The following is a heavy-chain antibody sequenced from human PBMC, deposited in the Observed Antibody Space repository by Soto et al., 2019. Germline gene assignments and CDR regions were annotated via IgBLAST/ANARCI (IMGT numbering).Heavy chain of an antibody. J-gene: IGHJ4*02. CDR2: ISGSGGDK. Sequence: EVQLLESGGGLVQPGGSLRLSCAASGFTFSSCAMSWVRQAPGKGLEWVSSISGSGGDKYHADSVKGRFTISRDNSKNTLYLQMSSLRAEDTAIYYCAKYVITIFGVVIANYFDFWGQGTLVTVSS. V-gene: IGHV3-23*01. CDR3: AKYVITIFGVVIANYFDF. CDR1: GFTFSSCA. D-gene: IGHD3-3*01.